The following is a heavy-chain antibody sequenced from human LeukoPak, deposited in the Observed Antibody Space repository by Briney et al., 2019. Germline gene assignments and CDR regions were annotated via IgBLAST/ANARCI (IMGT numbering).Heavy chain of an antibody. Sequence: GASVKVSCKASGGTFSSYAISWVRQAPGQGLEWMGGIIPIFGTANYAQKFQGRVTITADESTSTAYMELSSLRSEDTAVYYCTGVCYYYMDVWGKGTTVTVSS. V-gene: IGHV1-69*01. J-gene: IGHJ6*03. D-gene: IGHD1-14*01. CDR2: IIPIFGTA. CDR3: TGVCYYYMDV. CDR1: GGTFSSYA.